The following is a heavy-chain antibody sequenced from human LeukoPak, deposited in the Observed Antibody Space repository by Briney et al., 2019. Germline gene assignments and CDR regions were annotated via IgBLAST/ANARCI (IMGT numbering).Heavy chain of an antibody. V-gene: IGHV1-18*01. D-gene: IGHD3-16*01. J-gene: IGHJ5*02. Sequence: ASVKVSCKASGYTFTSHGISWVRQAPGQGLEWMGWITTHSSKTNYAQKFQGRVTMTTDTSTSTAYMELKSLTSDDTAVYYCARDLSQFGDWFGPWGQGTLVTVSS. CDR3: ARDLSQFGDWFGP. CDR1: GYTFTSHG. CDR2: ITTHSSKT.